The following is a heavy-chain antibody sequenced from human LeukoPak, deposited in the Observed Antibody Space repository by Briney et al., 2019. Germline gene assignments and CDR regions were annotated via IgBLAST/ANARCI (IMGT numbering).Heavy chain of an antibody. CDR1: GFTFSSYA. D-gene: IGHD3-9*01. Sequence: GALRLSCAASGFTFSSYAMHWVRQAPGKGLEWVAVISYDGSNKYYADSVKGRFTISRDNSKNTLYLQMNSLRAEDTAVYYCARDLDYVILTGYPDYWGQGTLVTVSS. CDR3: ARDLDYVILTGYPDY. V-gene: IGHV3-30-3*01. CDR2: ISYDGSNK. J-gene: IGHJ4*02.